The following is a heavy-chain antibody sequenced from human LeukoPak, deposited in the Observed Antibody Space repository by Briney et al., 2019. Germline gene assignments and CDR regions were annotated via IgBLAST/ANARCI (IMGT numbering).Heavy chain of an antibody. Sequence: PGGSLRLSCAASGFSFSSYWMSWVRQAPGKGLEWVANIKQDGSEKYYVDSVKGRFTISRDNAQNSLYLQMNSLRAEDTAVYYCASIYCSGGSCYDWGQGTLVTVSS. V-gene: IGHV3-7*01. CDR2: IKQDGSEK. D-gene: IGHD2-15*01. CDR3: ASIYCSGGSCYD. J-gene: IGHJ4*02. CDR1: GFSFSSYW.